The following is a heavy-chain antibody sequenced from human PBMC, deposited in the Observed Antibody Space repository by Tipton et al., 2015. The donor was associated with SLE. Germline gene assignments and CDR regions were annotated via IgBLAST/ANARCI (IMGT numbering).Heavy chain of an antibody. CDR3: ARHPAVAVTSDY. D-gene: IGHD6-19*01. CDR2: IYYSGST. CDR1: GGSISSSSYY. V-gene: IGHV4-39*07. J-gene: IGHJ4*02. Sequence: TLSLTCAVSGGSISSSSYYWGWIRQPPGKGLEWIGSIYYSGSTYYNPSLKSRVTISVGTSKNQFSLKLSSVTAADTAVYYCARHPAVAVTSDYWGQGTLVTVSS.